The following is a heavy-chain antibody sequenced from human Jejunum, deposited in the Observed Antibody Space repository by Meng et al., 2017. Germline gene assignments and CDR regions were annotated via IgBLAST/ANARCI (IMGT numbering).Heavy chain of an antibody. CDR2: VHHSGST. CDR1: GSSTSSAYY. J-gene: IGHJ4*02. V-gene: IGHV4-38-2*01. D-gene: IGHD6-13*01. Sequence: SETLSLTCDVSGSSTSSAYYWGWIRQSPGKGLEWMGSVHHSGSTYYNRSLKSRVTISADTSRTQFSLRLTSVTAANTAVYYCARGITDSSLPFDYWGQGTLVTVSS. CDR3: ARGITDSSLPFDY.